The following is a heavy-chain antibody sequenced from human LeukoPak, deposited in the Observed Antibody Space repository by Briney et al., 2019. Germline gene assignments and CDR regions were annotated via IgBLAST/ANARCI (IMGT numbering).Heavy chain of an antibody. CDR1: GYTFTNYG. Sequence: ASVRVSCKTSGYTFTNYGMHWVRQAPGQRLEWMGWINGGNGNAKYSQNFQGRVTIIRDTSASTAYMELSSLRSEDTAVYYCARVPLHDSSGHYYPHWGQGTLVTVSS. D-gene: IGHD3-22*01. V-gene: IGHV1-3*01. CDR2: INGGNGNA. CDR3: ARVPLHDSSGHYYPH. J-gene: IGHJ1*01.